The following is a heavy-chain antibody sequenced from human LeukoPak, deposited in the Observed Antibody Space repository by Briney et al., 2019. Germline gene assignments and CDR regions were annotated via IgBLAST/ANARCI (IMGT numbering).Heavy chain of an antibody. CDR3: ARGPRVVAATPYAFDI. V-gene: IGHV1-2*02. CDR1: GYDFGDEN. Sequence: ASVKVSCKASGYDFGDENIHWVRQAPGQGLEWMGLINPNSGGTNYAQRFQGRVTMTRDTSITTVYMELSRLRSDDTAVYYCARGPRVVAATPYAFDIWGQGTMVTVSS. D-gene: IGHD2-15*01. J-gene: IGHJ3*02. CDR2: INPNSGGT.